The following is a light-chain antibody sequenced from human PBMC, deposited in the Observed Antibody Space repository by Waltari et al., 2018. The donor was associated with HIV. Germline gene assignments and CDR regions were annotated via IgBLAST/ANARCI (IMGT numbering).Light chain of an antibody. CDR3: QSEDRSATYVI. Sequence: SSELTPPPSVSVFPGQTARITSSGDAFPKQYASWYQQKPGQAPLLVIYKDTDRPSGIPERFSGSSSGTTVTLTISGVQAEDEADYYCQSEDRSATYVIFGGGTKLTVL. CDR1: AFPKQY. CDR2: KDT. J-gene: IGLJ2*01. V-gene: IGLV3-25*03.